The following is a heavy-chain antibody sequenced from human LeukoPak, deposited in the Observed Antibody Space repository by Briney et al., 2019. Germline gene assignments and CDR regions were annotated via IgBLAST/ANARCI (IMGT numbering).Heavy chain of an antibody. J-gene: IGHJ6*02. CDR1: EFIFSNAW. CDR2: IKRKTDGGTT. Sequence: GGSLRLSCAASEFIFSNAWMSWVRQAPGKGPEWVGHIKRKTDGGTTDYAAPVKGRFTISRDDSKNTLFLQMNSLKTEDTAVYYCTTPHSGSYQEPKYSYGRDVWGQGTTVTVSS. CDR3: TTPHSGSYQEPKYSYGRDV. D-gene: IGHD1-26*01. V-gene: IGHV3-15*01.